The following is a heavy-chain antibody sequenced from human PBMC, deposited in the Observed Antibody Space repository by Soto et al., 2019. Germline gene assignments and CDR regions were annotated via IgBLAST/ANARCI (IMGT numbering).Heavy chain of an antibody. D-gene: IGHD3-16*01. J-gene: IGHJ6*02. CDR3: ARDLPVYDYVWGSFPYYGMDV. CDR2: ISAYNGNT. CDR1: GYTFTSYG. Sequence: ASVKVSCKASGYTFTSYGISWVRQAPGQGLEWMGWISAYNGNTNYAQKLQGRVTMTTDTSTSTAYMELRSLRSDDTAVYYCARDLPVYDYVWGSFPYYGMDVWGQGTTVTVSS. V-gene: IGHV1-18*01.